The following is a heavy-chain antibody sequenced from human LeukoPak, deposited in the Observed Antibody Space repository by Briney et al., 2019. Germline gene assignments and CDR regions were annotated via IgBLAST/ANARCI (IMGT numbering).Heavy chain of an antibody. J-gene: IGHJ4*02. CDR2: ISSSGSTI. Sequence: GGSLRLSCAASGFTFRSYTMNWVRQAPGKGLEWVSYISSSGSTIYYADSVKGRFTISRDNAKNSLYLQMNSLRAEDTAVYYCARDRGSVVVPAALDYWGQGTLVTVSS. V-gene: IGHV3-48*04. CDR1: GFTFRSYT. D-gene: IGHD2-2*01. CDR3: ARDRGSVVVPAALDY.